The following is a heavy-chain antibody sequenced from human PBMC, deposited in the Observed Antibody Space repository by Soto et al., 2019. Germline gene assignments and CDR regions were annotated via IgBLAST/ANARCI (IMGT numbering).Heavy chain of an antibody. D-gene: IGHD5-12*01. CDR1: GFTFSSYG. V-gene: IGHV3-30*18. J-gene: IGHJ4*02. CDR3: AKGSVARGYSGYDSMDYFDY. Sequence: GGSLRLSCAASGFTFSSYGMHWVRQAPGKGLEWVAVISYDGSNKYYADSVKGRFTISRDNSKNTLYLQMNSLRAEDTAVYYCAKGSVARGYSGYDSMDYFDYWGQGTLVTVSS. CDR2: ISYDGSNK.